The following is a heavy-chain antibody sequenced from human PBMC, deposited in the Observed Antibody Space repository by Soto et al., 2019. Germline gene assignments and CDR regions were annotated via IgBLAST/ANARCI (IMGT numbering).Heavy chain of an antibody. J-gene: IGHJ5*02. CDR2: ISSSGSTI. CDR3: ARDPGGSGGYFNWFDP. V-gene: IGHV3-48*03. CDR1: GFTFSSYE. Sequence: SGGSLRLACAASGFTFSSYEMNWVRQAPGKGLEWVSYISSSGSTIYYAASVKGRFTISRDNAKNSLYLQMNSLRAEDTAVYYCARDPGGSGGYFNWFDPWGQGTLVTVSS. D-gene: IGHD6-19*01.